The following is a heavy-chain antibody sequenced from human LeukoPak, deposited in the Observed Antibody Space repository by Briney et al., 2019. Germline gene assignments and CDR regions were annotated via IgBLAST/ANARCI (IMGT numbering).Heavy chain of an antibody. V-gene: IGHV3-30*04. J-gene: IGHJ6*03. CDR3: AKDYGWELLYYYYYYMDV. CDR2: ISYDGSNK. D-gene: IGHD1-26*01. Sequence: PGGSLRLSCAASGFTFSSYAMHWVRQAPGKGLEWVAVISYDGSNKYYADSVKGRFTISRDNSKNTLYLQMNSLRAEDTAVYYCAKDYGWELLYYYYYYMDVWGKGTTVTVSS. CDR1: GFTFSSYA.